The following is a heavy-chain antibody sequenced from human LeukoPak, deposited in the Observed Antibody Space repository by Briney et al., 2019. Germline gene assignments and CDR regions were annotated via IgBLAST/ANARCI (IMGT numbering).Heavy chain of an antibody. Sequence: PGGSLRLSCEGSGFTFSNYWMSWGRQAPGKGGEWGANIKPKGIEKHYADSGEGGFTISTDNAKNTLYLQMNSLRAEDTAVYYCARGIPADYWGQGTLVTVSS. CDR3: ARGIPADY. CDR2: IKPKGIEK. CDR1: GFTFSNYW. V-gene: IGHV3-7*01. J-gene: IGHJ4*02. D-gene: IGHD5-18*01.